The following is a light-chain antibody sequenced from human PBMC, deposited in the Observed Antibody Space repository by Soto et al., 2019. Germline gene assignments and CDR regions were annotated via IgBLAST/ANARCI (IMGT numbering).Light chain of an antibody. CDR2: HVV. Sequence: QSALTQPASVSGSPGQSITISCTGTSSDVGGYIYVSWYQQHPGKAPKLLIYHVVQRPSGVPDRFSGSKSGTTASLIISGLQAEDEADYFCCSYADGQTLAFGGGTKVTVL. CDR3: CSYADGQTLA. J-gene: IGLJ2*01. CDR1: SSDVGGYIY. V-gene: IGLV2-11*01.